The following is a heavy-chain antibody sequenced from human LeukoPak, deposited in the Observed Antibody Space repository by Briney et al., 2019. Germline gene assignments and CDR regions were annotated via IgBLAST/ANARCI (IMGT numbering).Heavy chain of an antibody. CDR2: IYYSGST. CDR3: AKVSLNMVNDAFDI. CDR1: GGSISSSSYY. Sequence: SETLSLTCTVSGGSISSSSYYWGWIRQPPGKGLEWIGSIYYSGSTYYNPSLKSRVTISVDTSKNQFSLKLSSVTAADTAMYYCAKVSLNMVNDAFDIWGQGTMVSVSS. D-gene: IGHD4/OR15-4a*01. J-gene: IGHJ3*02. V-gene: IGHV4-39*01.